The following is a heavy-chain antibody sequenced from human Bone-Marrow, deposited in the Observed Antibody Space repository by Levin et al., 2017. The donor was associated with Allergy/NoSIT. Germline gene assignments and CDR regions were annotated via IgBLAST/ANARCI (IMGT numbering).Heavy chain of an antibody. CDR1: GFTFTDYA. Sequence: GGSLRLSCAVSGFTFTDYAMHWVRQAPGKGLEWVSVIPYNGISENYADSVRGRFTISRDNSKNTLYLQMDSLRTEDTAVYYCARDGFQGIVPAAYYFDLWGLGTLVTVSS. CDR2: IPYNGISE. CDR3: ARDGFQGIVPAAYYFDL. D-gene: IGHD2-2*01. J-gene: IGHJ4*02. V-gene: IGHV3-30-3*01.